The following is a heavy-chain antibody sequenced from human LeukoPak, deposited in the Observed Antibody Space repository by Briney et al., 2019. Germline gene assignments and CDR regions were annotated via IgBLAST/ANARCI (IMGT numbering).Heavy chain of an antibody. V-gene: IGHV3-23*01. CDR2: ISGSGSGGST. J-gene: IGHJ6*03. Sequence: GGSLRLSCAASGFTFSSSAMSWVRQAPGKGLEWVSSISGSGSGGSTYYADSVKGRFTISRDNSKNTPYLQMNSLRAEDTAVYYCARGPDSGSYYYYYYMDVWGKGTTVTISS. CDR1: GFTFSSSA. D-gene: IGHD3-10*01. CDR3: ARGPDSGSYYYYYYMDV.